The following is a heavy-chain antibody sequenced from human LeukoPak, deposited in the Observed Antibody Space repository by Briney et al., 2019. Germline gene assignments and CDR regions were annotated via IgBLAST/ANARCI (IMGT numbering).Heavy chain of an antibody. Sequence: GGSLRLSCAASGFTFSSYWMVWVRQAPGKGLVWVSRINGDGTRRGYADSARGRFTISRDNAKNTVDLQMDSLGPEDTALYYCARDLRPADHWGQGVLVTVSS. CDR2: INGDGTRR. J-gene: IGHJ5*02. V-gene: IGHV3-74*01. CDR3: ARDLRPADH. CDR1: GFTFSSYW.